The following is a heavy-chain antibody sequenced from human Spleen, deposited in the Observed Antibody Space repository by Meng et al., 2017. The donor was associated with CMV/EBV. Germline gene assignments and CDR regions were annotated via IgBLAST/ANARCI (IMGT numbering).Heavy chain of an antibody. J-gene: IGHJ5*02. CDR2: RNDSGGGT. V-gene: IGHV1-46*01. D-gene: IGHD3-3*01. CDR3: AREPFWSGYYRGWFDP. Sequence: TFTGYDRSGVRQAPGQGLEWMGIRNDSGGGTSYKQKFQGRVTMTRNTSTSTVYMELSSLRSEDTAVYYCAREPFWSGYYRGWFDPWGQGTLVTVSS. CDR1: TFTGYD.